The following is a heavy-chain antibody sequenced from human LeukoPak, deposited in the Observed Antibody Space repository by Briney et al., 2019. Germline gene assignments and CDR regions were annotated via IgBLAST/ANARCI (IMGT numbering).Heavy chain of an antibody. CDR3: ARGPLEYCSGGTCYSGRSWFDP. D-gene: IGHD2-15*01. CDR2: INPNSGDT. Sequence: ASVKVSRKASGYILTDYYMHWVRQAPGQGLEWMGWINPNSGDTNYAQKFQGRVTMTRDTSISTVYMELRRLRYDDTAAYYCARGPLEYCSGGTCYSGRSWFDPWGQGTLVTVSS. CDR1: GYILTDYY. J-gene: IGHJ5*02. V-gene: IGHV1-2*02.